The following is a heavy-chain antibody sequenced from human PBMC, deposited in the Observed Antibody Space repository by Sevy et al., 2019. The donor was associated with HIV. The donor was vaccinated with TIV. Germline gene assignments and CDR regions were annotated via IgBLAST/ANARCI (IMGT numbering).Heavy chain of an antibody. J-gene: IGHJ1*01. CDR2: IKSKTDGGTT. Sequence: GGSLRLSCAASGFTFSKAWMSWVRQAPGKGLEWVGRIKSKTDGGTTDYAAPVQGRFTISRDDSKNTLSMQMNSLKIEDTAVYYCTTDTGVPFRHWGQGTLVTFSS. D-gene: IGHD1-1*01. CDR3: TTDTGVPFRH. V-gene: IGHV3-15*01. CDR1: GFTFSKAW.